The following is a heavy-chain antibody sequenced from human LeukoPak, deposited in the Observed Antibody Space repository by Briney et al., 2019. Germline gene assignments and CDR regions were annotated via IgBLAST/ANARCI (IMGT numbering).Heavy chain of an antibody. V-gene: IGHV4-39*07. CDR1: GGPISSSSYY. CDR3: AREGNYDILTGYYKEFDY. J-gene: IGHJ4*02. CDR2: IYYSGST. D-gene: IGHD3-9*01. Sequence: SETLSLTCTVSGGPISSSSYYWGWIRQPPGKGLEWIGSIYYSGSTYYNPSLKSRVTISVDTSKNQFSLKLSSVTAADTAVYYCAREGNYDILTGYYKEFDYWGQGTLVTVSS.